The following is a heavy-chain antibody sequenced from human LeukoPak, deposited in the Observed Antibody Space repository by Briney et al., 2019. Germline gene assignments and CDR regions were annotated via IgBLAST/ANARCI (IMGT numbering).Heavy chain of an antibody. D-gene: IGHD2-21*02. J-gene: IGHJ4*02. CDR1: GFTFSVYM. Sequence: GRSLTLSCAASGFTFSVYMMTWVHQAPGKGLEWVSTMSGSGGSTYYADSVQGRFTISRDNSKNTLYLQMNSLRAEDEAVYYCARSCPGVNCYSDVDYWGQGTLVTVSS. CDR2: MSGSGGST. CDR3: ARSCPGVNCYSDVDY. V-gene: IGHV3-23*01.